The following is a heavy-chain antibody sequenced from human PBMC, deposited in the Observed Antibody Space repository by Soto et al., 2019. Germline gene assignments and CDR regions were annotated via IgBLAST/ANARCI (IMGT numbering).Heavy chain of an antibody. CDR1: GGTFSSYA. D-gene: IGHD2-2*01. V-gene: IGHV1-69*06. CDR3: ARGGGDKFCSSTSCYHFVRHYYYYGMDV. Sequence: ASVKVSCKASGGTFSSYAISWVRQAPGQGLEWMGGIIPIFGTANYAQKFQGRVTITADKSTSTAYMELSSLRSEDTAVYYCARGGGDKFCSSTSCYHFVRHYYYYGMDVWGHGTTVTVSS. CDR2: IIPIFGTA. J-gene: IGHJ6*02.